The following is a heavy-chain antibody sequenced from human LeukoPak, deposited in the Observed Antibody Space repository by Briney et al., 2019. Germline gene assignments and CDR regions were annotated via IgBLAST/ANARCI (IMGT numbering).Heavy chain of an antibody. CDR2: IWHSGTT. CDR3: VRPWGSGYYFHS. CDR1: GYSISSGYY. V-gene: IGHV4-38-2*01. D-gene: IGHD7-27*01. J-gene: IGHJ4*02. Sequence: SETLSLTCVVSGYSISSGYYWGWIRQPPGKGLEWIGSIWHSGTTYYNSSLKRRVTISVDTSNTLFSLKLRSVTAAATAVFYCVRPWGSGYYFHSWVQGTLVTVSS.